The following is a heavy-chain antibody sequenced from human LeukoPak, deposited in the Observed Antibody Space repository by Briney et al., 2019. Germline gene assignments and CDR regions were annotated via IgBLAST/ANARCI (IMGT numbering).Heavy chain of an antibody. CDR1: GGSISSYY. CDR2: ISYSGNT. V-gene: IGHV4-59*01. J-gene: IGHJ4*02. Sequence: SETLSLTCTVSGGSISSYYWSWIRQPPGKGLERIGYISYSGNTNYSPSLKSRATISVDTSKNQFSLKLSSVTAADTAVYYCASLRADYGVYYFDYWGQGTLVTVSS. D-gene: IGHD4-17*01. CDR3: ASLRADYGVYYFDY.